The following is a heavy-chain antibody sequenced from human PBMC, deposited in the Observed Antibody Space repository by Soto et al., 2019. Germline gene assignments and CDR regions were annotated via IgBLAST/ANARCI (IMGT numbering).Heavy chain of an antibody. J-gene: IGHJ5*02. V-gene: IGHV3-74*01. CDR1: GFTFSNYW. D-gene: IGHD3-16*01. CDR3: SRVKLGSYDWVDP. CDR2: TNTDGSRA. Sequence: EVQLVESGGDLVQPGGSLRLSCAASGFTFSNYWMHWVRQAPGKGLMWVSRTNTDGSRATYADSVQGRFGISRDNAKNAVYLQMNSLRAEDTAVYYCSRVKLGSYDWVDPWGQGTLVTVSS.